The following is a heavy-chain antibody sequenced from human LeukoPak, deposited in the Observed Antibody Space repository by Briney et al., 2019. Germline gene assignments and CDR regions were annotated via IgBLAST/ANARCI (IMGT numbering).Heavy chain of an antibody. CDR1: GFTFSSYW. J-gene: IGHJ6*03. Sequence: PGGSLRLSCAASGFTFSSYWMSWVRQAPGKGLEWVAFIRYDGSNKYYADSVKGRFTISRDNSKNTLYLQMNSLRAEDTAVYYCAKDHSSSWYNYYYYYMDVWGKGTTVTVSS. V-gene: IGHV3-30*02. D-gene: IGHD6-13*01. CDR2: IRYDGSNK. CDR3: AKDHSSSWYNYYYYYMDV.